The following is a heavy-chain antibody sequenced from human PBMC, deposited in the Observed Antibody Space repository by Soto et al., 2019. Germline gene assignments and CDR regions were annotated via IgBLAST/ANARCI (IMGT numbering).Heavy chain of an antibody. CDR3: ARSRYTGTYYG. Sequence: TVGSLRLSCASSVFTVSSTYLTCVRHSPGKGLEWVAILYTGTDTVYADSVKGRFTISRDSSKNTFYLQMKSLRAEDTAMYFCARSRYTGTYYG. D-gene: IGHD1-26*01. V-gene: IGHV3-53*01. CDR2: LYTGTDT. J-gene: IGHJ6*01. CDR1: VFTVSSTY.